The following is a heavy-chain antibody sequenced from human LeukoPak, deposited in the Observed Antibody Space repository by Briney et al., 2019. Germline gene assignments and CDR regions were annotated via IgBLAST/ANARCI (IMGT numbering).Heavy chain of an antibody. Sequence: SETLSLTCAVYGGSFSGYYWSWIRQPPGKGLEWIGEINHSGSTNYNPSLKSRVTISVDTSKNQFSLKLSSVTAADTAVYYCARAPYYYGSGSYYTDWGQGTLVAVSS. CDR2: INHSGST. CDR3: ARAPYYYGSGSYYTD. V-gene: IGHV4-34*01. D-gene: IGHD3-10*01. CDR1: GGSFSGYY. J-gene: IGHJ4*02.